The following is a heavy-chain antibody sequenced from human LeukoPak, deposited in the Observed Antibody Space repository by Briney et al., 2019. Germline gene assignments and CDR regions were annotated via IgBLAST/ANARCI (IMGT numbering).Heavy chain of an antibody. CDR3: TRAVAGHPD. CDR2: INHSGYT. D-gene: IGHD6-19*01. CDR1: GFTFSSHA. J-gene: IGHJ4*02. V-gene: IGHV4-34*01. Sequence: GSLRLSCAASGFTFSSHAMSWVRQSPTQGLEWIGEINHSGYTNYNPSLKSRVTMSIDTSKNQFSLKLTSVTAADAGVYYCTRAVAGHPDWGQGTLVTVSS.